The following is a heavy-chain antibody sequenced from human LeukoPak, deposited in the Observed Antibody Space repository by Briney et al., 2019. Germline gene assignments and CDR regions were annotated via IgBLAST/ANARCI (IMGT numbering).Heavy chain of an antibody. Sequence: SETLSLTCTVSGYSLSSGYYWGWIRQHPGKGLEWIGSIYHSGSTYYNPSLRSRVTISVDTSKCQFSLKLSSVTAADTAVYYCASPGYCSSTSCYYYYMDVWGKGTTVTVSS. J-gene: IGHJ6*03. CDR1: GYSLSSGYY. CDR2: IYHSGST. V-gene: IGHV4-38-2*02. D-gene: IGHD2-2*01. CDR3: ASPGYCSSTSCYYYYMDV.